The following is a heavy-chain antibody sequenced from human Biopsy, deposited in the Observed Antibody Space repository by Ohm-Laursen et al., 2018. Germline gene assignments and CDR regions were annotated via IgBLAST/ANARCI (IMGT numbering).Heavy chain of an antibody. J-gene: IGHJ5*02. CDR2: INPMFGTA. CDR3: ARSFGVVINFEHNWFDP. Sequence: SVKVSCKASGATFSNYAINWLRQAPGQGLEWMGGINPMFGTAKYAQRFQGRVTITADKSTSTADMELSSLRSDDTAVYYCARSFGVVINFEHNWFDPWGQGTLVTVSS. D-gene: IGHD3-3*01. V-gene: IGHV1-69*06. CDR1: GATFSNYA.